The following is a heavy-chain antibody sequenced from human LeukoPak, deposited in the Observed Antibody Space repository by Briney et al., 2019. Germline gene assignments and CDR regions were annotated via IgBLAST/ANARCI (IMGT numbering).Heavy chain of an antibody. Sequence: ASVKVSCKASGYTFTGYYMHWVRQAPGQGLEWMGRINPNSGGTNYAQKFQGRVTMTRDTSISTAYMELSRLRSDDTAVYYWARGPRGYSFGPTLDYWGQGTLVTVSS. V-gene: IGHV1-2*06. CDR1: GYTFTGYY. CDR3: ARGPRGYSFGPTLDY. CDR2: INPNSGGT. D-gene: IGHD5-18*01. J-gene: IGHJ4*02.